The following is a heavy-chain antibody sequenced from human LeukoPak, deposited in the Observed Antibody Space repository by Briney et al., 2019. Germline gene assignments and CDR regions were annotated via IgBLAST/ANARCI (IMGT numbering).Heavy chain of an antibody. D-gene: IGHD1-26*01. CDR2: ISSTNTYI. CDR1: GFNFNTYS. V-gene: IGHV3-21*01. Sequence: GGSLRLSCAASGFNFNTYSMHWVRRAPGKGLEWVSSISSTNTYIYYADSVKGRFTNSRDNAKNSLYLQMNSLRAEDTAVYYCARDDERDYTNLVGATLDYWGRGTLVTVSS. CDR3: ARDDERDYTNLVGATLDY. J-gene: IGHJ4*02.